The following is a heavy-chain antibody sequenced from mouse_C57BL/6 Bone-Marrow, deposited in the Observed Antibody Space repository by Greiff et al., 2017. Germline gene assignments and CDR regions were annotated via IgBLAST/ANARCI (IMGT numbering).Heavy chain of an antibody. CDR3: ASNYGNLAWFAY. V-gene: IGHV5-6*01. D-gene: IGHD2-1*01. J-gene: IGHJ3*01. Sequence: EVKLVESGGDLVKPGGSLKLSCAASGFTFSSYGMSWVRQTPDKRLEWVATISSGGSYTYYPDSVKGRFTISRDNAKNTLYLQMSSLKYEETALDYGASNYGNLAWFAYWGQGTLVTVSA. CDR1: GFTFSSYG. CDR2: ISSGGSYT.